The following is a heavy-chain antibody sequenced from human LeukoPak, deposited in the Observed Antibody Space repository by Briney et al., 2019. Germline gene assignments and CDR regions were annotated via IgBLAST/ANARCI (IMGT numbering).Heavy chain of an antibody. J-gene: IGHJ6*03. CDR3: ARVDLFRWLVPYYYYYYMDV. CDR1: GYTFTSYG. CDR2: ISAYNGNT. V-gene: IGHV1-18*01. Sequence: GASVKVSCKASGYTFTSYGISWVRQAPGQGLEWMGWISAYNGNTNYAQKLQGRVTMTTDTSTSTAYMELRSLRSDDTAVYYCARVDLFRWLVPYYYYYYMDVWGKGTTVTVSS. D-gene: IGHD6-19*01.